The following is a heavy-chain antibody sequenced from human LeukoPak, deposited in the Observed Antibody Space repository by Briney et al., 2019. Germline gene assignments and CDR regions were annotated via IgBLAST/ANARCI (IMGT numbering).Heavy chain of an antibody. CDR2: IYYSGST. Sequence: SETLSLTWTVSGGSISSSSYYWGWIRQPPGKGLEWIGSIYYSGSTYYNPSLKSRVTISVDTSKNQFSLKLSSVTAADTAVYYCARVLLWFGEPRNWFDPWGQGTLVTVSS. J-gene: IGHJ5*02. CDR1: GGSISSSSYY. D-gene: IGHD3-10*01. V-gene: IGHV4-39*01. CDR3: ARVLLWFGEPRNWFDP.